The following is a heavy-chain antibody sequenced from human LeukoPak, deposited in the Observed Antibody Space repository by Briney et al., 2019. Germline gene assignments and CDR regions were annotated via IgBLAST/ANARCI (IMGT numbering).Heavy chain of an antibody. CDR2: IYYSGST. CDR3: AGIRYYYYGMDV. V-gene: IGHV4-39*01. J-gene: IGHJ6*02. D-gene: IGHD5-18*01. CDR1: GGSISSSSYY. Sequence: PSETLSLTCTVSGGSISSSSYYWGWIRQPPGKGLEWIGSIYYSGSTYYNPSLKSRVTISVDTSKNQFSLKLSSVTAADTAVYYCAGIRYYYYGMDVWGQGTTVIVSS.